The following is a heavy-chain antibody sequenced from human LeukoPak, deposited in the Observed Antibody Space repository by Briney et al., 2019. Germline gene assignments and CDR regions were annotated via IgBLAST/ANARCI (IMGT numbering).Heavy chain of an antibody. V-gene: IGHV3-15*01. Sequence: GGSLRLSCVGSGFTFRNAWMSWVRQAPGKGLEWVSRIKSKSDGGTIDHAAPVKGRFSISRYESKNTLHLQMNSLKTEDTAIYYCSTDITAYSSNWYRGDWFDPGGQGTLVTVSS. J-gene: IGHJ5*02. CDR2: IKSKSDGGTI. D-gene: IGHD6-13*01. CDR1: GFTFRNAW. CDR3: STDITAYSSNWYRGDWFDP.